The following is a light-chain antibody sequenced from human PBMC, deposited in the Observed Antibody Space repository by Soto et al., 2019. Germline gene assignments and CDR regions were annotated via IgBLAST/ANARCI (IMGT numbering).Light chain of an antibody. V-gene: IGKV1-9*01. CDR2: DVS. J-gene: IGKJ3*01. CDR3: QQYESYPFT. CDR1: QDISSY. Sequence: DIQLTQSPSFLSASVGDRVTITCRASQDISSYLAWYQRKPGKAPKLLIYDVSSLQSGVPSKFSGSGSETDFTLTISSLQPEDFATYYCQQYESYPFTFGPGTKVDMK.